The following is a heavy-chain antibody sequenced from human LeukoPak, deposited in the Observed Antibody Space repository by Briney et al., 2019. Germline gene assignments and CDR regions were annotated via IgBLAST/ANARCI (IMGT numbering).Heavy chain of an antibody. CDR2: FDPENGEI. V-gene: IGHV1-24*01. J-gene: IGHJ4*02. Sequence: ASVKVSCKVSGYILSELFMYWVRQTPGKGLEWMGSFDPENGEIIYAQKFQGRITMTDDTPMQTAYMELSSLGSEDTAVYYCATDGSGRHALDRWGQGTLVTVTS. CDR1: GYILSELF. CDR3: ATDGSGRHALDR. D-gene: IGHD3-10*01.